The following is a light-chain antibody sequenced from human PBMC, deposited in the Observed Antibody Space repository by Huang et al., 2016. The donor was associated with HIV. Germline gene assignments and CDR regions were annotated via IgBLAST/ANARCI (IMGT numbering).Light chain of an antibody. J-gene: IGKJ2*01. Sequence: ERVMTQSPVSLSVSPGERATLSCRASQNINNNLAWYQQQPGQAPRILIYGASARATGVPARFSGSGSGTEFTLTISSLQSEDFAVYYCQQYNDWPPYTFGQGTKLEI. CDR2: GAS. CDR1: QNINNN. V-gene: IGKV3-15*01. CDR3: QQYNDWPPYT.